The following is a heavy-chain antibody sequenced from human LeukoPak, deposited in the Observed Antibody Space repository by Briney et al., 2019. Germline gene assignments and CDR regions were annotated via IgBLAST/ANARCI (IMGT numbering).Heavy chain of an antibody. V-gene: IGHV3-30*02. CDR1: GFTFSSYG. D-gene: IGHD5-18*01. J-gene: IGHJ4*02. CDR3: AKDRHVWGYSYGQTFDY. Sequence: PGGSLRLSCAASGFTFSSYGMHWVRQAPGKGLEWVASTRYDGSDKYYVDSVKGRFTISRDNSKNTLYLQMNSLRAEDTAMYFCAKDRHVWGYSYGQTFDYWGQGTLVIVSS. CDR2: TRYDGSDK.